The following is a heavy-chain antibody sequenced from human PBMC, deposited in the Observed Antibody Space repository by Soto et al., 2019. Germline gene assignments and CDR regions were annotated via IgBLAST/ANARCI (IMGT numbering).Heavy chain of an antibody. CDR2: ISRTGGRT. CDR3: ATYDFWRFDY. V-gene: IGHV3-23*01. D-gene: IGHD3-3*01. CDR1: AFNFSGSS. Sequence: EVQLLQSGGGLVQPGGSLRLSCAASAFNFSGSSMSWVRQAPGKGLHWVSGISRTGGRTFYTDSVKGRFTISRDNSDNTLHLQMNRVRVEDTALYYCATYDFWRFDYWGQGIVVTVSS. J-gene: IGHJ4*02.